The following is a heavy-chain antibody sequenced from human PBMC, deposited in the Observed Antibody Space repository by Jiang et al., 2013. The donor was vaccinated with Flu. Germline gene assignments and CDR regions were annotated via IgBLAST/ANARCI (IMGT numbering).Heavy chain of an antibody. J-gene: IGHJ4*02. Sequence: LLKPSETLSLTCAVYGGSFSGYYWSWIRQPPGKGLEWIGEINHSGSTNYNPSLKSRVTISVDTSKNQFSLKLSSVTAADTAVYYCARGVGLQYALVDYWGQGTLVTVSS. CDR1: GGSFSGYY. CDR2: INHSGST. V-gene: IGHV4-34*01. CDR3: ARGVGLQYALVDY. D-gene: IGHD1-26*01.